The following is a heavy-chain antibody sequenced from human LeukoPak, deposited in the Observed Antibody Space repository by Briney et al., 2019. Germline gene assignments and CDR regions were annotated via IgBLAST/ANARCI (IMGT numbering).Heavy chain of an antibody. D-gene: IGHD6-19*01. J-gene: IGHJ4*02. V-gene: IGHV4-59*01. CDR1: GGSISTYY. Sequence: SETLSLTCTVSGGSISTYYWSWIRQPPGKGLEYIAYIYYTGSTDYNPSLKSRVSISVDTSKNQFSRELNSVTAADTAVYYCARGRYSGGWYDYWGQGTLVTVSS. CDR2: IYYTGST. CDR3: ARGRYSGGWYDY.